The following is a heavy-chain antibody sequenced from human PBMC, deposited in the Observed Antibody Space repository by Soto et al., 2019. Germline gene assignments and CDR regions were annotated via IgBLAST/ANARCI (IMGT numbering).Heavy chain of an antibody. V-gene: IGHV1-18*01. J-gene: IGHJ3*02. CDR1: GFTLTTYG. Sequence: ASVKVSCKASGFTLTTYGITWVRQAPGEGLEWMGWISSYKSNTNYAQKLQGRVTMTTDTSTSTAYMELRSLRSDDTAVYYCARVLGLEVALRGVFDIWGQGTMVTVSS. CDR2: ISSYKSNT. D-gene: IGHD4-17*01. CDR3: ARVLGLEVALRGVFDI.